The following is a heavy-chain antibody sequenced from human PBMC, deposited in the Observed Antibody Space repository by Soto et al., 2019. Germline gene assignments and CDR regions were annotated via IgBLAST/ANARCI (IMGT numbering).Heavy chain of an antibody. J-gene: IGHJ3*02. CDR2: IYYSGST. CDR1: GGSISSGGYC. CDR3: ARDRWGSDYDFWSGSGTDAFDI. D-gene: IGHD3-3*01. Sequence: SETLSLTCTVSGGSISSGGYCWSWIRQHPGKGLEWIGYIYYSGSTYYNPSLKSRVTISVDTSKNQFSLKLSSVTAADTAVYYCARDRWGSDYDFWSGSGTDAFDIWGQGTMVTVSS. V-gene: IGHV4-31*03.